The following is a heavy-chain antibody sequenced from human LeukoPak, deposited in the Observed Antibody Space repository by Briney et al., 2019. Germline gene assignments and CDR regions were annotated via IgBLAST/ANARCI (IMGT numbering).Heavy chain of an antibody. D-gene: IGHD1-26*01. CDR2: INWNGYNT. J-gene: IGHJ4*02. CDR1: GFTFEDYG. CDR3: ARRSVAGATTGYYYDS. Sequence: GGSLRLSCEASGFTFEDYGMTWVRQPPGKGLEYVCEINWNGYNTVYENSLRGRFTISRDNAKNSVYLQMSSLRVDDTAFYYCARRSVAGATTGYYYDSWGQGTLVTVSS. V-gene: IGHV3-20*04.